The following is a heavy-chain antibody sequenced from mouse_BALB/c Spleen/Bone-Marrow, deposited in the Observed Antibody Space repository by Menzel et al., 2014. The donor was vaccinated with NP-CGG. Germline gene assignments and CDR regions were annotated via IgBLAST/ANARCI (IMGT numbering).Heavy chain of an antibody. Sequence: VQLQQSGPEPVKPGASVKMSCKASGYAFTSYVMHWVKQKPGQGLEWIGYINPYNDGSKYNEKFKDKATLTSDKSSSTAYMELSSLTSEDSAVYYCTREAASPLAYWGQGTLVTVSA. V-gene: IGHV1-14*01. CDR3: TREAASPLAY. CDR1: GYAFTSYV. J-gene: IGHJ3*01. CDR2: INPYNDGS. D-gene: IGHD6-1*01.